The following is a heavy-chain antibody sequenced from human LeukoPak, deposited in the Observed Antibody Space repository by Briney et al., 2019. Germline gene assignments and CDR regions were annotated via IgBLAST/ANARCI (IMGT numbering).Heavy chain of an antibody. D-gene: IGHD6-13*01. J-gene: IGHJ6*03. V-gene: IGHV3-21*01. CDR1: GFTFSSYS. Sequence: GGSLRLSCAASGFTFSSYSMNWVRQAPGKGLEWVSSISSSSSYIYYADSVKGRFTISRDNAKNSLYLQMNSLRAEDTAVYYCAREYPKLAAAGTYYYYYMDVWDKGTTVTVSS. CDR3: AREYPKLAAAGTYYYYYMDV. CDR2: ISSSSSYI.